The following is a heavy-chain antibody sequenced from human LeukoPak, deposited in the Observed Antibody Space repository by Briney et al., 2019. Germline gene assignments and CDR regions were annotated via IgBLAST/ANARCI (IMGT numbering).Heavy chain of an antibody. J-gene: IGHJ6*03. CDR1: GGSISSSSYY. V-gene: IGHV4-39*01. CDR2: IYYSGST. CDR3: ARQAVLKHGARVYYMDV. D-gene: IGHD1-1*01. Sequence: SETLSLTCTVSGGSISSSSYYWGWIRQPPGKGLEWIGSIYYSGSTYYNPSLKSRVTISVDTSKNQFSLKLSSVTAADTAVYYCARQAVLKHGARVYYMDVWGKGTTVTISS.